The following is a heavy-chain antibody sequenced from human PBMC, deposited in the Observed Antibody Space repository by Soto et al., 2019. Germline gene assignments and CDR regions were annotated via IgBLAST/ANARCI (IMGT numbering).Heavy chain of an antibody. V-gene: IGHV4-59*01. D-gene: IGHD3-10*01. CDR3: ARARLWFGELENYYFDY. Sequence: SETLSLTCTVSVGSISSYYWSWIRQPPGQGLEWIGYIYYSGSTNYNPSLKSRVTISVDTSKNQFSLKLSSVTAADTAVYYCARARLWFGELENYYFDYWGQGTLVTVSS. CDR2: IYYSGST. J-gene: IGHJ4*02. CDR1: VGSISSYY.